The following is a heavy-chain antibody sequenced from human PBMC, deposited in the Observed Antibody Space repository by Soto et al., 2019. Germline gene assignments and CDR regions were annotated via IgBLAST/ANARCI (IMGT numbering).Heavy chain of an antibody. CDR2: IYHSGST. Sequence: QVQLQESGPGLVKPSGTLSLTCAVSGGSISSSNWWSWVRQPPGKGLEWIGEIYHSGSTNYNPSLKSRVPKYVDKSKNQFSLKLSSVPAADTAVYYCASVRGGYYYAMDVWGQGTTVTVSS. D-gene: IGHD3-10*02. CDR3: ASVRGGYYYAMDV. CDR1: GGSISSSNW. J-gene: IGHJ6*02. V-gene: IGHV4-4*02.